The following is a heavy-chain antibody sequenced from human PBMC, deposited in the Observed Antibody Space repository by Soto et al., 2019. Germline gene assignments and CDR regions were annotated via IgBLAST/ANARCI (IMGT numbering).Heavy chain of an antibody. CDR2: ISYDGSNK. V-gene: IGHV3-30-3*01. D-gene: IGHD4-17*01. J-gene: IGHJ4*02. CDR1: GFTFSSYA. CDR3: ARGSTVTTFAQNDY. Sequence: QVQLVESGGGVVQPGRSLRLSCAASGFTFSSYAMHWVRQAPGKGLEWVAVISYDGSNKYYADSVKGRFTISRDNSKNTLYLQMNSLRVEDTAVYYCARGSTVTTFAQNDYWGQGTLVTVSS.